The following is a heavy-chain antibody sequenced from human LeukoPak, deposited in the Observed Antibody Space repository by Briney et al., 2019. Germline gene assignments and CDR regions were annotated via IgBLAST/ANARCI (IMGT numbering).Heavy chain of an antibody. Sequence: PGGSLRLSCAASGFTSSSYGMHWVRQAPGKGLEWVAFIRHDGSNKKYADSVKGRFTISRDNSKNTLYLQMNSLRAEDTAVYYCAKGSKLLVFTRDHLMDVWGKGTTVTISS. D-gene: IGHD3-9*01. J-gene: IGHJ6*03. CDR2: IRHDGSNK. CDR1: GFTSSSYG. CDR3: AKGSKLLVFTRDHLMDV. V-gene: IGHV3-30*02.